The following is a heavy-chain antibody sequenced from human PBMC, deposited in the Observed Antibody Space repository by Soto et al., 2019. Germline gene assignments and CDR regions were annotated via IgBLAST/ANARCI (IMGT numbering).Heavy chain of an antibody. D-gene: IGHD3-22*01. CDR2: IYWDDDK. CDR3: AHLYYYDSSGYYYEDFDY. J-gene: IGHJ4*02. CDR1: GFSLSTSGVG. V-gene: IGHV2-5*02. Sequence: SGPTLVNPTQTLTLTFPFSGFSLSTSGVGVGWIRQPPGKALEWLALIYWDDDKRYSPSLKSRLTITKDTSKNQVVLTMTNMDPVDTATYYCAHLYYYDSSGYYYEDFDYWGQGTLVTVSS.